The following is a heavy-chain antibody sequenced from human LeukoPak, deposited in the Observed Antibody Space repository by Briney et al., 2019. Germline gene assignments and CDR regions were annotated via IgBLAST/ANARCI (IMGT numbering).Heavy chain of an antibody. CDR2: YDPEDGET. CDR1: GYTLTELS. D-gene: IGHD6-19*01. Sequence: ASVKVSCKVSGYTLTELSMHWVRQAPGKGLEWMGGYDPEDGETIYAQKFQGRVTMTEDTSTDTAYMELSSLRSEDTAVYYCARDGVVSRYSSGWSFDYWGQGTLVTVSS. J-gene: IGHJ4*02. V-gene: IGHV1-24*01. CDR3: ARDGVVSRYSSGWSFDY.